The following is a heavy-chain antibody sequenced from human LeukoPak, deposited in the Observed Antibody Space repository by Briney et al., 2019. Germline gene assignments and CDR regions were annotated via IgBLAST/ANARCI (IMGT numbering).Heavy chain of an antibody. D-gene: IGHD5-24*01. CDR1: GGSISSGGYS. CDR3: AVSVEGAFDI. Sequence: SETLSLTCAVSGGSISSGGYSWSWIRQPPGKGLEWIGYIYHSGSTYYNPSLKSRVTISVDRSKNQFSLKLSSVTAADTAVYYCAVSVEGAFDIWGQGTMVTVSS. V-gene: IGHV4-30-2*01. J-gene: IGHJ3*02. CDR2: IYHSGST.